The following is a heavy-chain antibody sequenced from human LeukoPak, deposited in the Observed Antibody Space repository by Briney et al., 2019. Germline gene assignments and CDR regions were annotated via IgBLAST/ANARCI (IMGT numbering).Heavy chain of an antibody. V-gene: IGHV4-61*08. CDR1: GVSVTIGGYH. CDR3: ARAGGYSGMDV. Sequence: SSETLSLTCTVSGVSVTIGGYHWTWIRQPPGKGLEWIGHIYYTGRISYNPSLNRRVTMSIDTSKKQFSLKLNSVSAADTAVYHCARAGGYSGMDVWGQGTTVTVSS. J-gene: IGHJ6*02. D-gene: IGHD5-12*01. CDR2: IYYTGRI.